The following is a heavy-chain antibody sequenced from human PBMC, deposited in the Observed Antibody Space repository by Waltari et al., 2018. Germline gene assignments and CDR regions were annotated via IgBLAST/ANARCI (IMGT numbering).Heavy chain of an antibody. CDR3: ATAHEYDAFDI. V-gene: IGHV1-24*01. CDR2: YDPEDGET. J-gene: IGHJ3*02. CDR1: GSTVTELS. Sequence: QVQLVQSGAEVKKPGASVKVSCKVSGSTVTELSMHWVRQALGKGLEWMGGYDPEDGETIYAQKFQGRVTMTEETSADTAYMELSSLRSDDTAVYYCATAHEYDAFDIWGQGTMVTVSS.